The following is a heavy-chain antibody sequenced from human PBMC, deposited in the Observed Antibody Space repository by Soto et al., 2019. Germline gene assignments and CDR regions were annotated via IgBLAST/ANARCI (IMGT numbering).Heavy chain of an antibody. J-gene: IGHJ4*02. CDR2: IIGSGSST. CDR1: GFTFSTYA. CDR3: AKPDF. Sequence: PGGSLRLSCAASGFTFSTYAMSWVRQAPGKGLEWVSTIIGSGSSTCYADSVRGRFTISRDNSRNTLYLQINSLRTEDTAVYYCAKPDFWGQGTLVTVSS. V-gene: IGHV3-23*01.